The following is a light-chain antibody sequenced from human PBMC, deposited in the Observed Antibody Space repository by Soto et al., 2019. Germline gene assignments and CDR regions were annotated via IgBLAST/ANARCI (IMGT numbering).Light chain of an antibody. CDR1: QSVSSN. CDR3: QQYKNWPPLT. V-gene: IGKV3-15*01. CDR2: GAF. J-gene: IGKJ4*01. Sequence: EIVMTQSPATLSVSPGERVTLSCRASQSVSSNLAWYQQKSGQAPRLLIYGAFTRATGIPARFSGSGSGTEFTLTISCLQSEDFGVYYCQQYKNWPPLTFGGGTKVEIK.